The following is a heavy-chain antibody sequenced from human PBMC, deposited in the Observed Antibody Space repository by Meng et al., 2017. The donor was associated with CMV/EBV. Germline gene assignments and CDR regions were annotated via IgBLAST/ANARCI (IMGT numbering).Heavy chain of an antibody. V-gene: IGHV1-2*02. CDR2: INPNSGGT. CDR1: GYTFTGYY. D-gene: IGHD5-24*01. CDR3: ARDGKRWLQISRGAFDI. J-gene: IGHJ3*02. Sequence: APVKVSCKASGYTFTGYYMHWVRQAPGQGLEWMGWINPNSGGTNYAQKFQGRVTMTRDTSISTAYMELSRLRSDDTAVYYCARDGKRWLQISRGAFDIWGQGTMVTVS.